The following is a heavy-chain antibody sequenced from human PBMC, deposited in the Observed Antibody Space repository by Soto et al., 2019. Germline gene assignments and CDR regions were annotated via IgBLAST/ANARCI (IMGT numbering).Heavy chain of an antibody. CDR3: ARRHSGGFFRFFDS. Sequence: SVKVSCKASGGSLSTNPISWVRQAPGQGLEWMGGTGSGTGPGNHAQKFQGRLTVTADKSTSTVCMELTNLSSEDTAVYYCARRHSGGFFRFFDSWGQETLVTVSS. D-gene: IGHD2-15*01. V-gene: IGHV1-69*06. J-gene: IGHJ4*02. CDR2: TGSGTGPG. CDR1: GGSLSTNP.